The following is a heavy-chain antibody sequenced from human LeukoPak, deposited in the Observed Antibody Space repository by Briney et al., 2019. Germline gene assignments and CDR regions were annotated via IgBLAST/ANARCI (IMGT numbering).Heavy chain of an antibody. J-gene: IGHJ5*02. D-gene: IGHD3-10*01. V-gene: IGHV3-7*01. CDR2: IKQDGSEK. CDR3: AMQPWGHGSGNH. CDR1: GFTFSSYW. Sequence: GGSLRLSCAASGFTFSSYWMTWVRQAPGRGLEWVANIKQDGSEKYYVDSVKGRFTISRDNAKNSLYLQMNSLRVEDTAVYCCAMQPWGHGSGNHWGQGTLVTVSS.